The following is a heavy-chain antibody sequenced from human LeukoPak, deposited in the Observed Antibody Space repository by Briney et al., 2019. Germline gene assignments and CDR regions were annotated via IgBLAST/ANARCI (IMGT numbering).Heavy chain of an antibody. CDR3: ARVSGWYLLDY. V-gene: IGHV3-33*01. CDR1: GFTFSSYG. CDR2: IWYDGSNK. D-gene: IGHD6-19*01. Sequence: GGSLRLSCAASGFTFSSYGMHWVRQAPGKGLEWVAVIWYDGSNKYYADSVKGRFTISRDNSKNTLYLQMNSLRAEDTAVYYCARVSGWYLLDYWGQGTLVTVSS. J-gene: IGHJ4*02.